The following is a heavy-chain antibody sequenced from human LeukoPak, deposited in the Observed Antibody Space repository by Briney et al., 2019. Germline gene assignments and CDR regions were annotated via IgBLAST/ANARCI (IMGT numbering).Heavy chain of an antibody. CDR3: ARVAPGHDIGRGYFDY. CDR2: ITSSSGTI. Sequence: PGGSLRLSRAASGFTFSIYSMNWVRQAPGKGLEWISYITSSSGTIYYTDSVKGRFTISRDNAKNSLYLQMNSLRAEDTAVYYCARVAPGHDIGRGYFDYWGQGTLVTVSS. D-gene: IGHD2-21*01. CDR1: GFTFSIYS. J-gene: IGHJ4*02. V-gene: IGHV3-48*01.